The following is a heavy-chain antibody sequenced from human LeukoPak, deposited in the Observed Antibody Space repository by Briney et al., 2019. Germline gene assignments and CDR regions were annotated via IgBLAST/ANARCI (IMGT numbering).Heavy chain of an antibody. J-gene: IGHJ4*02. CDR1: GGSISSYY. Sequence: SETLSLTCTVSGGSISSYYWSWIRQPPGKGLEWIGYIYYSGSTNYNPSLKSRVTISVDTSKNQFSLKLSSVTAADTAVYYCAGAGGDGYNYHYWGQGTLVTVSS. D-gene: IGHD5-24*01. V-gene: IGHV4-59*01. CDR2: IYYSGST. CDR3: AGAGGDGYNYHY.